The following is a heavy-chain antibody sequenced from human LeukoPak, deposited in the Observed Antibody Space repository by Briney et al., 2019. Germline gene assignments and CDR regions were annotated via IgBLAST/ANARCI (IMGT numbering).Heavy chain of an antibody. J-gene: IGHJ5*02. Sequence: ASVKVSCKASGDTLTGFSIHWMRQAPGQGLEWMGWINADNGNTKNSQKFQGRVTITRDASANTAYMELSSLRSGDTAVYYCARVPTVTNWFDPWGQGTLVTVFS. CDR3: ARVPTVTNWFDP. V-gene: IGHV1-3*01. CDR2: INADNGNT. CDR1: GDTLTGFS. D-gene: IGHD4-17*01.